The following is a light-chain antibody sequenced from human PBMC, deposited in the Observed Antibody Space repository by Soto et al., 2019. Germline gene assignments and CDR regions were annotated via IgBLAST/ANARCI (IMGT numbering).Light chain of an antibody. J-gene: IGKJ4*01. CDR3: QQRSSWPLT. V-gene: IGKV3-11*01. CDR1: QSVYSY. Sequence: EILLTQSPATLSLSPGERATLSCRASQSVYSYLAWYQQRPGQAPRLLIYDASNRATGIPARFSGSGSGTDFTLTIGSLAPEDFAVYYCQQRSSWPLTFGGGTKVEI. CDR2: DAS.